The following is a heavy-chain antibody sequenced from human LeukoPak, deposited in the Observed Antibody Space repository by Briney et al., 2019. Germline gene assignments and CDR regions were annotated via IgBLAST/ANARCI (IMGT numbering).Heavy chain of an antibody. CDR2: ISYDGSNQ. Sequence: GRSLRLSCAASGFTFSSYGLHWVRQAPGKGLEWVALISYDGSNQYYADSVKGRFTLSRDNSKNTLHLQMNSLRAEDTAMYYCAKDADPVYDYVWGSYRAFDYWGQGTLVTVSS. D-gene: IGHD3-16*02. CDR1: GFTFSSYG. CDR3: AKDADPVYDYVWGSYRAFDY. J-gene: IGHJ4*02. V-gene: IGHV3-30*18.